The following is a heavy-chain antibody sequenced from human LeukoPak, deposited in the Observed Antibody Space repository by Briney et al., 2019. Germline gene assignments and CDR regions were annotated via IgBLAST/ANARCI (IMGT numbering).Heavy chain of an antibody. J-gene: IGHJ4*02. D-gene: IGHD5-12*01. Sequence: PGGSLRLSCAAAGFTFSSYGMQWFRQAPDKGLEWVAAISNDGSNKYYADSVKGRFTISRDNSKNTLYLQMNSLRAEDTAVYYCAKVDIVATIAAGRLVDYWGQGTLVTVSS. CDR3: AKVDIVATIAAGRLVDY. CDR2: ISNDGSNK. CDR1: GFTFSSYG. V-gene: IGHV3-30*18.